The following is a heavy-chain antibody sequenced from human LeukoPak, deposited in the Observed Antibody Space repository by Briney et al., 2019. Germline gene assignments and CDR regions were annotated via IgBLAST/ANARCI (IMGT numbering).Heavy chain of an antibody. Sequence: PGGSLRLSCAASGFTFSSYTMNWVRQAPGKGLEWVSSISSSSSYIYYADSVKGRFTISRDNAKNSLYLQMNSLRAEDTAVYYCASGDYSNYWPDYWGQGTLVTVSS. CDR3: ASGDYSNYWPDY. CDR1: GFTFSSYT. V-gene: IGHV3-21*01. J-gene: IGHJ4*02. D-gene: IGHD4-4*01. CDR2: ISSSSSYI.